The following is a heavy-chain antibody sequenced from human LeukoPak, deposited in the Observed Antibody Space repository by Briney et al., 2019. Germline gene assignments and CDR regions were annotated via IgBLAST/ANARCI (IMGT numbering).Heavy chain of an antibody. CDR3: ARGYRTGYCSGGSCYPFDY. V-gene: IGHV1-69*01. CDR1: GGTFSSYA. D-gene: IGHD2-15*01. J-gene: IGHJ4*02. Sequence: GSSVTVSRPASGGTFSSYAISWVRQAPGQGLEWMGGIIPIFGTANYAQKFQGRVTSTADESTSTAYMELSSLRSEDTAVYYCARGYRTGYCSGGSCYPFDYWGQGTLVTVSS. CDR2: IIPIFGTA.